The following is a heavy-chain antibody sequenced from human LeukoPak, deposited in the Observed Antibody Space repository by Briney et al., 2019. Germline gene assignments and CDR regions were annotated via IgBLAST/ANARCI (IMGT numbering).Heavy chain of an antibody. CDR3: AKDRVPDGVWSFDY. D-gene: IGHD2-8*02. CDR2: VGGDGRIT. Sequence: GGSLRLSCAASGFTFSDYSMNWVRQAPGEGLEWVSGVGGDGRITHYADSVKGRFTISRGNSKNTLYLQMSSLRAEDTAVYYCAKDRVPDGVWSFDYWGQGSLVIVSS. V-gene: IGHV3-23*01. J-gene: IGHJ4*02. CDR1: GFTFSDYS.